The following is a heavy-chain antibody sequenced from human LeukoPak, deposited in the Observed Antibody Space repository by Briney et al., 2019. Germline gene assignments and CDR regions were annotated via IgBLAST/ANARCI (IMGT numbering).Heavy chain of an antibody. V-gene: IGHV1-18*01. CDR3: ARDRIEYYDFWNGRVVDEYYFDY. J-gene: IGHJ4*02. CDR1: GYTFTSYG. CDR2: ISAYNGNT. Sequence: ASVKVSCKASGYTFTSYGISWVRQAPGQGLEWMGWISAYNGNTNYAQKLQGRVTMTTDTSTSTAYMELRSLRSDDTAVYYCARDRIEYYDFWNGRVVDEYYFDYWGQGTLVTVSS. D-gene: IGHD3-3*01.